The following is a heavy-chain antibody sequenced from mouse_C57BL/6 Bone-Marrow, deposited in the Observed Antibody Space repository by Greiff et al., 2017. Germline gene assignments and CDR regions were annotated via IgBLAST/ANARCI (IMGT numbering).Heavy chain of an antibody. J-gene: IGHJ3*01. CDR2: IDPETGGT. CDR1: GYNFTDYE. V-gene: IGHV1-15*01. Sequence: VQLQQSGAELVRPGASVTLSCKASGYNFTDYEMHWVKQTPVHGLEWIGAIDPETGGTAYNQKFKGKAILTADTSSSTAYMELRSLTSEDSAVYYCARYQAWFAYWGQGTLVTVSA. CDR3: ARYQAWFAY.